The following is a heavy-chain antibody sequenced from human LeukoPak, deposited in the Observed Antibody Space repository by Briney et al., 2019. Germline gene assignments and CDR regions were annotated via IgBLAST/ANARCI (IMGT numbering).Heavy chain of an antibody. CDR1: GGTFSSYA. CDR2: IIPIFGTA. CDR3: ARGDCGGGYCYASEALRI. D-gene: IGHD2-15*01. V-gene: IGHV1-69*05. J-gene: IGHJ3*02. Sequence: GASVKVSCKASGGTFSSYAISWVRQAPGQGLEWVGGIIPIFGTANYAQKFQGRVTITTDESTSTAYMELSSLRSEDTAVYYCARGDCGGGYCYASEALRIWGQGTMVTVSS.